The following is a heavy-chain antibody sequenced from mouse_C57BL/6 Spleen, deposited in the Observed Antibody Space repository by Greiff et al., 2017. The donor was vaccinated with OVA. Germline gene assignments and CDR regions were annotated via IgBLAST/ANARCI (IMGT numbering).Heavy chain of an antibody. V-gene: IGHV1-39*01. CDR3: ARSGYGSSRGPWFAY. CDR2: INPNYGTT. CDR1: GYSFTDYN. J-gene: IGHJ3*01. D-gene: IGHD1-1*01. Sequence: EVQLQQSGPELVKPGASVKLSCKASGYSFTDYNMNWVKQSNGKSLEWIGVINPNYGTTSYNQKFKGKATLTVDQSSSTAYMQLNSLTSEDSAVYYCARSGYGSSRGPWFAYWGQGTLVTVSA.